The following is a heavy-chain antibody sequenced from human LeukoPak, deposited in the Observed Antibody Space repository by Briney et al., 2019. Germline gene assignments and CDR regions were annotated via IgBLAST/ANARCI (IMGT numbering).Heavy chain of an antibody. Sequence: PGGSLRLSCAASGFTFSTYSMNWVRQAPGKGLEWVSSISSSSKYIYYADSVKGRFTISRDNAKNSLYLQMNSLRAEDTAVYCCAREDRELFDYWGQGTLVTVSS. V-gene: IGHV3-21*01. CDR1: GFTFSTYS. J-gene: IGHJ4*02. CDR3: AREDRELFDY. CDR2: ISSSSKYI. D-gene: IGHD1-26*01.